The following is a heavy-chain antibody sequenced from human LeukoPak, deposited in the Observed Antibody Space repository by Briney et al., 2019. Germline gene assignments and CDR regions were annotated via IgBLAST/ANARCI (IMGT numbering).Heavy chain of an antibody. V-gene: IGHV3-53*01. J-gene: IGHJ4*02. Sequence: AGGSLRLSCAASEFIVSINYMTWVRQAPGKGLEWVSLIYSRGDTKYADSVKGRFTISRDNSKNTLYLQMSSLRTEDTAVYYCARAATMVRGVTTSDYWGQGTLVTVSS. CDR2: IYSRGDT. CDR1: EFIVSINY. D-gene: IGHD3-10*01. CDR3: ARAATMVRGVTTSDY.